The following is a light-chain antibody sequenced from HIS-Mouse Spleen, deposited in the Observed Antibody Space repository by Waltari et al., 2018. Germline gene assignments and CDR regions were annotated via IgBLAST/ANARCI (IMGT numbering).Light chain of an antibody. CDR3: YSTDSSGNHSV. CDR2: EDS. V-gene: IGLV3-10*01. Sequence: SYELTQPPSVSVSPGQTARITCSGDALPKKYAYWYQPKSGQAPVLVIYEDSKRPSGIPEGFSGSSSGTMATLTISGAQVEDEADYYCYSTDSSGNHSVFGGGTKLTVL. CDR1: ALPKKY. J-gene: IGLJ3*02.